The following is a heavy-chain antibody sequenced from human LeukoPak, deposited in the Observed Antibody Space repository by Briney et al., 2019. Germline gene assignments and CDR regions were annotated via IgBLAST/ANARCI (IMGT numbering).Heavy chain of an antibody. J-gene: IGHJ4*02. CDR3: AKCDCSNTSCPADY. V-gene: IGHV3-9*01. D-gene: IGHD2-2*01. CDR1: GFTFDDYA. CDR2: ISWNSGSI. Sequence: GGSLRLSCAASGFTFDDYAMHWVRQAPGKGLEWVSGISWNSGSIGYADSVKGRFTISRDNAKNSLYLQMNSLRAEDTALYYCAKCDCSNTSCPADYWGQGTLVTVSS.